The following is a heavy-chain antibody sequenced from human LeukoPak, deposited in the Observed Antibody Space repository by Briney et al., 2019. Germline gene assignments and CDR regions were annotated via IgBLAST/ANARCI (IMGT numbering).Heavy chain of an antibody. J-gene: IGHJ6*02. Sequence: KPSETLSLTCTVSGGSISSYYWSWIRQPPGKGLEWIGYIYYSGSTYYNPSLKSRVTISVDTSKNQFSLKLSSVTAADTAVYYCAREGSDETDNLHTAMVVMDVWGQGTTVTVSS. D-gene: IGHD5-18*01. CDR2: IYYSGST. CDR1: GGSISSYY. V-gene: IGHV4-59*12. CDR3: AREGSDETDNLHTAMVVMDV.